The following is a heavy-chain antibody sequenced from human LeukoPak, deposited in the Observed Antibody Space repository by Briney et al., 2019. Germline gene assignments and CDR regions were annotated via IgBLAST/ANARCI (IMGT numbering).Heavy chain of an antibody. V-gene: IGHV3-7*03. J-gene: IGHJ4*02. CDR3: AQDLGWIHFGN. D-gene: IGHD5-18*01. CDR2: IKEDGSEK. Sequence: GGSLRLSCEASGFRFRNHWMNWVRQAPGKGLEWVANIKEDGSEKYYEDSVKGRFTISRDNAKNSLYLQMNSLRAEDTAVYYCAQDLGWIHFGNWGQGTLVTVFS. CDR1: GFRFRNHW.